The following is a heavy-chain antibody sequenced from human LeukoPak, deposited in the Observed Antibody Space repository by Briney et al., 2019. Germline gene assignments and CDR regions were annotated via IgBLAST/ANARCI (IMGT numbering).Heavy chain of an antibody. D-gene: IGHD3-10*01. CDR3: VSALWFGELELDP. J-gene: IGHJ5*02. CDR1: GGSLSGYY. V-gene: IGHV4-34*01. CDR2: INHSGST. Sequence: PSETLSLTCGVYGGSLSGYYWNWIRQPPGKGLEWIGEINHSGSTNYNPSLKSRVTISADTSKNQFSLKLSSVTAADTAVYYCVSALWFGELELDPWGQGTLVTVSS.